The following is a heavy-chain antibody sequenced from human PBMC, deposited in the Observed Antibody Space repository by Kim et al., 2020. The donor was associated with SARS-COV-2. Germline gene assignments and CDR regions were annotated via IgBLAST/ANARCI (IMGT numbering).Heavy chain of an antibody. J-gene: IGHJ3*02. D-gene: IGHD5-18*01. CDR3: VKGQNVGITATAFDI. CDR1: GFPFNTYA. Sequence: GGSLRLSCAASGFPFNTYAMSWVRQAPGKGLEWVSTISGSGGRIHYADSVKGRFTISRDNSKNTVFLEMRSLRVEDTAVYYCVKGQNVGITATAFDIWG. V-gene: IGHV3-23*01. CDR2: ISGSGGRI.